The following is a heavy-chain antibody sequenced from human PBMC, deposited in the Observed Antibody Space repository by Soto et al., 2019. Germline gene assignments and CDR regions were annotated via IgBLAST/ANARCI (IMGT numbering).Heavy chain of an antibody. CDR1: GGTFSSYA. V-gene: IGHV1-69*13. J-gene: IGHJ4*02. Sequence: GASVKVSCKASGGTFSSYAISWVRQAPGQGLEWMGGIIPIFGTANYAQKFQGRVTITADESTSTAYMELSSLRSEDTAVYYCARVNYGGNLQDRLSYWGQGTLVTVSS. CDR2: IIPIFGTA. D-gene: IGHD4-17*01. CDR3: ARVNYGGNLQDRLSY.